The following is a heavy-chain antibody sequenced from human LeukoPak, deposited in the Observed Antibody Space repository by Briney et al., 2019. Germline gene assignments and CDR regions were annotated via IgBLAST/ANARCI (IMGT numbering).Heavy chain of an antibody. CDR2: ISAYDGNT. J-gene: IGHJ4*02. V-gene: IGHV1-18*01. CDR3: ARVGKQWLVPFFDY. CDR1: GYTFTSYG. D-gene: IGHD6-19*01. Sequence: GASVKVSCKASGYTFTSYGISWVRQAPGQGLEWMGWISAYDGNTNYAQKLQGRVTMTTDTSTSTAYMELRSLRSDDTAVYYCARVGKQWLVPFFDYWGQGTVVTVSS.